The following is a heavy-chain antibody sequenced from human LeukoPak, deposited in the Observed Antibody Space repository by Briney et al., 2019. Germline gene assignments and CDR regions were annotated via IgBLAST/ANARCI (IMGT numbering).Heavy chain of an antibody. Sequence: ASVKVSCKASGGTFSSYAISWVRQAPGQGLEWMGGIIPIFGTANYAQKFQGRVTITADESTSTAYMELSSLRSEDAAVYYCASTILGYCSSTSCSSPYYYYYMDVWGKGTTVTVSS. CDR1: GGTFSSYA. CDR2: IIPIFGTA. CDR3: ASTILGYCSSTSCSSPYYYYYMDV. D-gene: IGHD2-2*01. J-gene: IGHJ6*03. V-gene: IGHV1-69*13.